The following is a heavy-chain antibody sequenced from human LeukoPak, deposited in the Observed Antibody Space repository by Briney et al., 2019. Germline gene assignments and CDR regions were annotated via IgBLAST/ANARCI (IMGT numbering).Heavy chain of an antibody. CDR3: ASIGDSSTFDY. CDR1: GGSISTYY. CDR2: IYTSGST. D-gene: IGHD3-22*01. J-gene: IGHJ4*02. Sequence: SETLSLTCTVSGGSISTYYWSWIRQPAGKGLEWIGRIYTSGSTNYNPSLKSRVTISVDTSKNQFSLKLSSVTAADTAVYYCASIGDSSTFDYWGQGTLVTVSS. V-gene: IGHV4-4*07.